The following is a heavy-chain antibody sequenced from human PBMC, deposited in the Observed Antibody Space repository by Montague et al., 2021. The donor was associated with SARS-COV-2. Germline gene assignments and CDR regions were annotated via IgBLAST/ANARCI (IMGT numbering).Heavy chain of an antibody. Sequence: SETLSLTCTVSGGSISSSSYYWGWIRQPPGKGLEWIGSIYYSGSTYSNPSLKIRVTISVDTSKNQFSLKLSSVTAADTAVYYCARHGKTRSAMIVVVIGYFDYWGQGTLVTVSS. CDR3: ARHGKTRSAMIVVVIGYFDY. CDR1: GGSISSSSYY. D-gene: IGHD3-22*01. V-gene: IGHV4-39*01. J-gene: IGHJ4*02. CDR2: IYYSGST.